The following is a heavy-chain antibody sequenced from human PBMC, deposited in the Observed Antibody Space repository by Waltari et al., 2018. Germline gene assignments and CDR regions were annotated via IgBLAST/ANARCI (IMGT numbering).Heavy chain of an antibody. CDR2: INAGNVNT. CDR3: ARGGDSRFLFDY. J-gene: IGHJ4*02. CDR1: GYTFTSYA. V-gene: IGHV1-3*03. D-gene: IGHD6-13*01. Sequence: QVQLVQSGAEVKKPGASGKVSCKAYGYTFTSYAMHWVRQAPGQRLERMGWINAGNVNTKYSQEFQGRVTITSDTSASTAYMELSSLRSEYMAVYYCARGGDSRFLFDYWGQGTLVTVSS.